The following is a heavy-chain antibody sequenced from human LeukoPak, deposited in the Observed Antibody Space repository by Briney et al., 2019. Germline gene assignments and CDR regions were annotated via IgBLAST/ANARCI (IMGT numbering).Heavy chain of an antibody. CDR2: IYYSGST. CDR1: GASISSGDSY. V-gene: IGHV4-30-4*08. J-gene: IGHJ5*02. Sequence: SETLSLTCTVSGASISSGDSYWSWIRQPPRKGLEWIGSIYYSGSTFHYTPSLKSRVAISIDTSKNQFSLSLSSVTAADTAVYYCASTNCSRSSCFGANWFDPWGQGTLVTVSS. D-gene: IGHD2-2*01. CDR3: ASTNCSRSSCFGANWFDP.